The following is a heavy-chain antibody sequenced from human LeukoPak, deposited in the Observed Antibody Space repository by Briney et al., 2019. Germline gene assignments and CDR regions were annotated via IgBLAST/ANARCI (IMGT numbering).Heavy chain of an antibody. CDR1: GYTFTNFG. J-gene: IGHJ4*02. CDR2: IGVYNGNT. D-gene: IGHD4-23*01. V-gene: IGHV1-18*01. CDR3: ARGSKATVVNPVDY. Sequence: ASVKVSCKTSGYTFTNFGICWVRQAPGQGLEWMGWIGVYNGNTNYAQNLQGRVTMTTDTSTSTAYMELRSLRSDDTAVYYCARGSKATVVNPVDYWGQGTLVTVPS.